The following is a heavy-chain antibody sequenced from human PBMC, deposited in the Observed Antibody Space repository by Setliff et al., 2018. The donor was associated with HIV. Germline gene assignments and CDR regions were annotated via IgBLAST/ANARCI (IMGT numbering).Heavy chain of an antibody. J-gene: IGHJ4*02. CDR3: TRTSRAAY. D-gene: IGHD6-25*01. CDR2: ISSSTYI. V-gene: IGHV3-21*01. Sequence: GESLRLSCAASGFIFSDYSMNWVRQAPGKGLEWVSSISSSTYIYYADSVKGRFTISRDNAKNSLYLQMNSLRAEDTAVYYCTRTSRAAYWGRGTLVTVSS. CDR1: GFIFSDYS.